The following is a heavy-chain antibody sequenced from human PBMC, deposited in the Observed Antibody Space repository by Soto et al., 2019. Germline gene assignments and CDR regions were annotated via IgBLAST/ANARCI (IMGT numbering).Heavy chain of an antibody. CDR3: ERLASSGYLVWFDP. Sequence: QLQLQESGPGLVKPSETLSLTCTVSGGSISSSSYYWGWIRQPPGKGLEWIGSIYYSGSTYYNPSLKSRVTIAVDTSKNQISLKLSSVTAADTAVYYCERLASSGYLVWFDPWGQGTLVTVSS. D-gene: IGHD3-22*01. J-gene: IGHJ5*02. CDR1: GGSISSSSYY. CDR2: IYYSGST. V-gene: IGHV4-39*01.